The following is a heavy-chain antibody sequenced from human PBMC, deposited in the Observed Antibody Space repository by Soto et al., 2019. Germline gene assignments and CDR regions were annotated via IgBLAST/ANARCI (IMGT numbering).Heavy chain of an antibody. V-gene: IGHV1-18*01. Sequence: QIQLLQSGAEVKKPGASVKVTCKDSGYTFRNFGISWVRQAPGQGLEWMGWISAYNANANYAQKFQGRLTMTADTSTSTAYMELRSLRSDSTAVYYCARENSYFDSWGPGTLVTVSS. CDR2: ISAYNANA. CDR3: ARENSYFDS. CDR1: GYTFRNFG. J-gene: IGHJ4*02.